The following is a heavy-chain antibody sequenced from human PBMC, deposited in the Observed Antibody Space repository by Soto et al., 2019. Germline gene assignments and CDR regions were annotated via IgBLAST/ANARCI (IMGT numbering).Heavy chain of an antibody. Sequence: QVHLVQSGAEVKKSGASVKVSCKGSGYDFATYGITWVRQAPGQGLEWMAWISAHNGNTDYAQKLQGRVTVTRDTSTSTAYMPLRSPRSDDTAVYYCARGRYGDYWGQGALVTVSS. V-gene: IGHV1-18*01. J-gene: IGHJ4*02. CDR1: GYDFATYG. CDR3: ARGRYGDY. CDR2: ISAHNGNT. D-gene: IGHD1-1*01.